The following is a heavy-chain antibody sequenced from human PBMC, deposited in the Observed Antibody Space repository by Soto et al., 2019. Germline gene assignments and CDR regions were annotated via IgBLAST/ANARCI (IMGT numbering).Heavy chain of an antibody. CDR3: ARVRSSGWYGYYFDY. CDR2: IYYSGST. Sequence: PSETLSLTCTVSGGSISSYYWSWIRQPPGKGLEWIGYIYYSGSTNYNPSLKSRVTISVDTSKNQFSLKLSSVPAADTAVYYCARVRSSGWYGYYFDYWGQGTLVTVSS. CDR1: GGSISSYY. J-gene: IGHJ4*02. V-gene: IGHV4-59*01. D-gene: IGHD6-19*01.